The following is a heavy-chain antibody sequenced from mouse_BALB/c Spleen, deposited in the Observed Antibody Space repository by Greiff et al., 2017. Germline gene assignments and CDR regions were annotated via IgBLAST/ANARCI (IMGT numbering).Heavy chain of an antibody. Sequence: EVQGVESGGGLVQPGGSRKLSCAASGFTFSSFGMHWVRQAPEKGLEWVAYISSGSSTIYYADTVKGRFTISRDNPKNTLFLQMTSLRSEDTAMYYCARSDYRSYFDYWGQGTTLTVSS. CDR1: GFTFSSFG. D-gene: IGHD2-14*01. V-gene: IGHV5-17*02. J-gene: IGHJ2*01. CDR3: ARSDYRSYFDY. CDR2: ISSGSSTI.